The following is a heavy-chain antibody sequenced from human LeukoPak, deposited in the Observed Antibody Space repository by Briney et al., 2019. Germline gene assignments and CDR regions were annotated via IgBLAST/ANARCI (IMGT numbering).Heavy chain of an antibody. D-gene: IGHD4-17*01. CDR3: GENTVTTAQLQAT. Sequence: GGSLRLSCAGSGLTVRNFDVNWVRQAPGKGLEWVSYISTSGSTVYYADSVKGRFTISRDNAKNSLYLQMNSLRAEDTAVYYCGENTVTTAQLQATWGQETLVTVSS. CDR1: GLTVRNFD. CDR2: ISTSGSTV. V-gene: IGHV3-48*01. J-gene: IGHJ5*02.